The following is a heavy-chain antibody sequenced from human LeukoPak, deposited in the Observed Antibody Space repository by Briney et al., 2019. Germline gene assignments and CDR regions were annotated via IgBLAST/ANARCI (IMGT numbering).Heavy chain of an antibody. V-gene: IGHV4-59*01. CDR1: GGSISSYY. CDR2: IYYSGST. J-gene: IGHJ5*02. D-gene: IGHD2-2*01. Sequence: PSETLSLTCTVSGGSISSYYWSWIRQPPGKGLEWIGYIYYSGSTNYNPSLKSRVTISVDTSKNQLSLKLSSVTAADTAVYYCARTLVVPAAIGFDPWGQGTLVTVSS. CDR3: ARTLVVPAAIGFDP.